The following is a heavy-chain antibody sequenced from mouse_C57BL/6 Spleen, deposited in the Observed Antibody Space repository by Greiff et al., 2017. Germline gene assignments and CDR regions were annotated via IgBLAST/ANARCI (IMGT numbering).Heavy chain of an antibody. CDR1: GYTFTSYW. J-gene: IGHJ1*03. D-gene: IGHD1-1*01. V-gene: IGHV1-61*01. Sequence: QVQLKQSGAELVRPGSSVKLSCKASGYTFTSYWMDWVKQRPGQGLEWIGNIYPSDSETHYNQKFKDKATLTVDKSSSTAYMQLSSLTSEDSAVNYCARWYYGSRYFDVWGTGTTVTVSS. CDR2: IYPSDSET. CDR3: ARWYYGSRYFDV.